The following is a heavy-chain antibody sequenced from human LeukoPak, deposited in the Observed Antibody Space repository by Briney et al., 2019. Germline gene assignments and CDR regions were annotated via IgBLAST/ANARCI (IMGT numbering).Heavy chain of an antibody. D-gene: IGHD5-12*01. CDR2: IRYDGSTI. V-gene: IGHV3-33*01. CDR1: GFTFSDYG. CDR3: ARACSRESGYDFVFGY. J-gene: IGHJ4*02. Sequence: GGSLRLSCAASGFTFSDYGMHWVGQAPGKGLEWVAVIRYDGSTIYYADSVKGRFTISRDDSKKTLYLQMDSLRAEDTAVYYCARACSRESGYDFVFGYWGQGTLVTVSS.